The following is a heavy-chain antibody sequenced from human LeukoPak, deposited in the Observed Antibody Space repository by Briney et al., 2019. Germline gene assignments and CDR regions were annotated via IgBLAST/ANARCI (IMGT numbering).Heavy chain of an antibody. CDR2: ISSSGSTI. CDR3: ARVGRWIAAAGRELDY. V-gene: IGHV3-11*01. Sequence: GGSLRLSCAASGFTFSDYYMSWIRQAPGKGLEWVSYISSSGSTIYYADSVKGRFTISRDNAKNSLYLQMNSLRAEDTAVYYCARVGRWIAAAGRELDYWGQGTLVTVSS. CDR1: GFTFSDYY. J-gene: IGHJ4*02. D-gene: IGHD6-13*01.